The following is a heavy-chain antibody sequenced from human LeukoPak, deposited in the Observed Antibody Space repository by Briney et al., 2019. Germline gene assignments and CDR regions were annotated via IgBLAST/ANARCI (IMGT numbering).Heavy chain of an antibody. CDR2: IIPIFGTA. CDR1: GGTFSSYA. Sequence: ASVKVSCKASGGTFSSYAISWVRQAPGQGLEWMGGIIPIFGTANYAQKFQGRVTITADESTSTAYMELSSLRSEDTAVYYCARGNRGDYYYYYMDVWGKGTTVTVSS. J-gene: IGHJ6*03. CDR3: ARGNRGDYYYYYMDV. V-gene: IGHV1-69*13.